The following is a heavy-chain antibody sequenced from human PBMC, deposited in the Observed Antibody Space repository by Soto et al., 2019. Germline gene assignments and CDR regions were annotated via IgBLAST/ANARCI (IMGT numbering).Heavy chain of an antibody. D-gene: IGHD4-17*01. V-gene: IGHV4-4*07. CDR2: IYSSGST. J-gene: IGHJ4*02. Sequence: QVQLQESGPGLVKPSETLSLTCTVSGGSISSYYWSWIRQPAGKGLEYIGRIYSSGSTNYNPSLKSRVTMSVDTSKNQFSLKLTSVTGADTAVYYRARGHGDYVDSWGQGTLVTVSS. CDR3: ARGHGDYVDS. CDR1: GGSISSYY.